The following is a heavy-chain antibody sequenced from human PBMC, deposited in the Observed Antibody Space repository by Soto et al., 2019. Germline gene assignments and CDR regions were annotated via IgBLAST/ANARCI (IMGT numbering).Heavy chain of an antibody. D-gene: IGHD3-3*01. CDR3: ARDPTTYDFWSGYPTYYYYGMDV. V-gene: IGHV3-33*01. CDR1: GFTFSSYG. Sequence: QVQLVESGGGVVQPGRSLRLSCAASGFTFSSYGMHWVRQAPGKGLEWVAVIWYDGSNKYYADSVKGRFTISRDNSKNPLYLQMNSLRAEDTAVYYCARDPTTYDFWSGYPTYYYYGMDVWGQGTTVTVSS. J-gene: IGHJ6*02. CDR2: IWYDGSNK.